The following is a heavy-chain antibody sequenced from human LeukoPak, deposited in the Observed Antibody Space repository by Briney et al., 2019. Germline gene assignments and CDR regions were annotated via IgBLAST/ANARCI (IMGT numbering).Heavy chain of an antibody. CDR1: GFTFSDYW. J-gene: IGHJ3*02. Sequence: GGSLRLSCVASGFTFSDYWMTWVRQAPGKGLECVANIKQDGSEKFYVDSVKGRFTISRDNAKNSLYLQMNGLRGEDTAVYYCARDGRFSYGAFDIWGQGTMVTVSS. CDR3: ARDGRFSYGAFDI. V-gene: IGHV3-7*01. D-gene: IGHD3-3*01. CDR2: IKQDGSEK.